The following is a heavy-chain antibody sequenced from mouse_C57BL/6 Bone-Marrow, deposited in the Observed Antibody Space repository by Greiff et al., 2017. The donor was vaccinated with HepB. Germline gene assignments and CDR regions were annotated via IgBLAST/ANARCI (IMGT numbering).Heavy chain of an antibody. CDR1: GFTFSSYG. CDR3: ARQGATVDY. CDR2: ISSGGSYT. D-gene: IGHD3-1*01. V-gene: IGHV5-6*01. J-gene: IGHJ4*01. Sequence: VQLQQSGGDLVKPGGSLKLSCAASGFTFSSYGMSWVRQTPDKRLEWVATISSGGSYTYYPDSVKGRFTISRDNAKNTLYLQMSSLKSEDTAMYYCARQGATVDYWGQGTSVTVSS.